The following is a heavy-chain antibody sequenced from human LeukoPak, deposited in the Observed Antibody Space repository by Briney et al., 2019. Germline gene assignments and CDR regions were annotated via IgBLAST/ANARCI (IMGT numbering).Heavy chain of an antibody. D-gene: IGHD3-10*01. CDR3: ARVGMVRGVIFFDC. Sequence: SETLSLTCAVSGDSISSGGYSWSWIRQPPGKGLEWIGYIYHSGSTYYNPSLKSRVTISVDRSKNQFSLKLSSVTAADTAVYYCARVGMVRGVIFFDCWGQGTLVTVSS. CDR2: IYHSGST. J-gene: IGHJ4*02. CDR1: GDSISSGGYS. V-gene: IGHV4-30-2*01.